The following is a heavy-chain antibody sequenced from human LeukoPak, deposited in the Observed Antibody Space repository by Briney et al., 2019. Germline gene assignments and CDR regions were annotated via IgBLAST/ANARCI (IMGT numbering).Heavy chain of an antibody. J-gene: IGHJ4*02. CDR2: IYTSGST. D-gene: IGHD6-6*01. Sequence: SETLSLTCAVSGASITSFHWTWFRQPAGRGLEWTGLIYTSGSTLYNPSLQSRVAMSVDVTKNQLSLKLSYVTAADAATYYCARKDGDYWGQGTLVTASS. V-gene: IGHV4-4*07. CDR1: GASITSFH. CDR3: ARKDGDY.